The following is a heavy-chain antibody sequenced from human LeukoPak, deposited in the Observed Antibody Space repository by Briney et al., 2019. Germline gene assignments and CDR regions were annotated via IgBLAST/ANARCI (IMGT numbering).Heavy chain of an antibody. Sequence: GASVKVSCKASGYTFTSYDINWVRQAPGQGLEWMGWTSVYNGNTNYAQKLQGRVTMTTDTSTNTAYMELRSLRSDDTAVYYCRIAAAAHAFDIWGQGTMVTVSS. V-gene: IGHV1-18*01. CDR3: RIAAAAHAFDI. D-gene: IGHD6-13*01. J-gene: IGHJ3*02. CDR2: TSVYNGNT. CDR1: GYTFTSYD.